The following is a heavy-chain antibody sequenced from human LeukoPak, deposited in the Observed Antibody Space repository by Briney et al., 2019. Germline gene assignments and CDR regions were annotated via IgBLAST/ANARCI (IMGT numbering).Heavy chain of an antibody. V-gene: IGHV4-39*07. CDR3: ARTTTVIPTLIDY. Sequence: SETLSLTCTVSGGSISISNYYWGWIRQPPGKGLEWIGSMSYSGRTYYNPPLKTRVTVSVDTSMNQFSLKLNSVTAADTAVYYCARTTTVIPTLIDYWGQGTLVTVSS. J-gene: IGHJ4*02. CDR1: GGSISISNYY. CDR2: MSYSGRT. D-gene: IGHD4-17*01.